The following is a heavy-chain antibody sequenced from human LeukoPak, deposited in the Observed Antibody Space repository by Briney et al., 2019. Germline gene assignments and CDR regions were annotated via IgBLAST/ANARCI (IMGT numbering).Heavy chain of an antibody. J-gene: IGHJ3*02. V-gene: IGHV3-20*04. Sequence: GGSLRLSCAASGFTFDDYGMSWVRQAPGKGLEWVSGINWNGGSTGYADSVKGRFTISRDNAKNSLYLQMNSLRAEDTALYYCARDQSGYSGYDTGGAFDIWGQGTVVTVSS. CDR2: INWNGGST. CDR3: ARDQSGYSGYDTGGAFDI. CDR1: GFTFDDYG. D-gene: IGHD5-12*01.